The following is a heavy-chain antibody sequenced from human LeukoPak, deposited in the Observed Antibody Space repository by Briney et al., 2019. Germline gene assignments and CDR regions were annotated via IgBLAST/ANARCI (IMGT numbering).Heavy chain of an antibody. CDR2: IYSGGSA. J-gene: IGHJ4*02. CDR3: ARDRGSSSGWYAFDY. CDR1: GFTVSSNY. V-gene: IGHV3-53*01. D-gene: IGHD6-19*01. Sequence: GGSLRLSCASSGFTVSSNYMSWVRQAPGKGLEWVSVIYSGGSAYYADSVKGRFTISRDNFKNTLHLQMNSLRAEDTAVYYCARDRGSSSGWYAFDYWGRGTLVTVSS.